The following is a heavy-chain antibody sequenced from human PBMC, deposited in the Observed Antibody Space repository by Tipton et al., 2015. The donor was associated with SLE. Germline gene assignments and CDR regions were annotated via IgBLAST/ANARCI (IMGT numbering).Heavy chain of an antibody. CDR2: VSYSGTT. CDR3: VRHGGFCSNGVCFHWFDP. V-gene: IGHV4-39*01. D-gene: IGHD2-8*01. CDR1: GYSISSTASY. J-gene: IGHJ5*02. Sequence: TLSLTCAVSGYSISSTASYWGWLRQPPGKGLEWIGTVSYSGTTYNNPSLKSRVTISIDTSKKQFSLNLRSVTAADTAVYYCVRHGGFCSNGVCFHWFDPWGQGILVTVSS.